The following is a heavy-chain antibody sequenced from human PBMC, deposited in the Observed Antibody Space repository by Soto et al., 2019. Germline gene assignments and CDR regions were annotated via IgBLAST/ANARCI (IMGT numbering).Heavy chain of an antibody. CDR1: GGSISSYY. CDR3: ASGFYGDYHFDY. D-gene: IGHD4-17*01. J-gene: IGHJ4*02. Sequence: SETLSLTCTVSGGSISSYYWSWIRQPPGKGLEWIGYIYYSGSTNYNPSLESRVTISVDTSKNQFSLKLSSVTAADTAVYYCASGFYGDYHFDYWGQGTLVTVSS. V-gene: IGHV4-59*01. CDR2: IYYSGST.